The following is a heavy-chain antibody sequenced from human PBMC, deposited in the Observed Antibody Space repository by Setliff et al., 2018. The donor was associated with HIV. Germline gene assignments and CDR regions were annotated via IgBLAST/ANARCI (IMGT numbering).Heavy chain of an antibody. J-gene: IGHJ4*02. Sequence: PGGSLRLSCAASGFTFSNYEMSWVRQAPGKGPEWVSYITGSGDTIYYAVSVKGRFTMSRDNAKDSVYLQMNTLRVEDTAVYYCAREATPRHSSGWVYFDYWGQGMMVTVSS. CDR3: AREATPRHSSGWVYFDY. D-gene: IGHD6-19*01. CDR1: GFTFSNYE. V-gene: IGHV3-48*03. CDR2: ITGSGDTI.